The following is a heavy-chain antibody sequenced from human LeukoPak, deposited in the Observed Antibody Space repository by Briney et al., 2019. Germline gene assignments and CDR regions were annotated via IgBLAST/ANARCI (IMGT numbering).Heavy chain of an antibody. V-gene: IGHV3-30*04. Sequence: GGSLRLSCVASGLTFSNSAMHWVRQAPGKGLEWVAIMSFDGSHKRYGDSVKGRFTLSRDNSKNTLYLQINSLRTEDTAVYYCARGGKCSDGKCYLIDYWGQGTLVTVSS. D-gene: IGHD2-15*01. CDR2: MSFDGSHK. J-gene: IGHJ4*02. CDR1: GLTFSNSA. CDR3: ARGGKCSDGKCYLIDY.